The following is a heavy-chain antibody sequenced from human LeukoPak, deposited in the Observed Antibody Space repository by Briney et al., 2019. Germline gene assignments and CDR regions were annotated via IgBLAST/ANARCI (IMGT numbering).Heavy chain of an antibody. CDR2: IYYSGST. D-gene: IGHD6-19*01. Sequence: PSETLSLTCTVSGGSISSYYWSWLRQPPGKGLEWLGYIYYSGSTNYNPSLKSRVTISVDTSKNQFSLKLSSVTAADTAVYYCARVEGSSGWYLLGYWGQGTLVTVSS. V-gene: IGHV4-59*01. J-gene: IGHJ4*02. CDR3: ARVEGSSGWYLLGY. CDR1: GGSISSYY.